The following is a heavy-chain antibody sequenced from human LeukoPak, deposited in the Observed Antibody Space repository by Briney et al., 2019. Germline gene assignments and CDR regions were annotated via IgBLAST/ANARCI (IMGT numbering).Heavy chain of an antibody. CDR1: GFTFSNYA. J-gene: IGHJ4*02. Sequence: GGSLRLSCAASGFTFSNYAMSWVRQAPGKGLEWVSAISASGGSTYYADSVKGRFTISRDNSKNTLSLQMNSLRVEDTAVYYCAKRYCGGGSCYAAYWGQGTLVTVSS. V-gene: IGHV3-23*01. CDR3: AKRYCGGGSCYAAY. CDR2: ISASGGST. D-gene: IGHD2-15*01.